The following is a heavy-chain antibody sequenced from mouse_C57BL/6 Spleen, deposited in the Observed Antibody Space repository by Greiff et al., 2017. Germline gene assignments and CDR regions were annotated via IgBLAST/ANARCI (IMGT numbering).Heavy chain of an antibody. Sequence: EVQLQESGGDLVKPGGSLKLSCAASGFTFSSYGMSWVRQTPDKRLEWVATISSGGSYTYYPDSVKGRFTISRDNAKNTLYLQMSSLKSEDTAMYYCARRGDFAYWGQGTLVTVSA. CDR3: ARRGDFAY. D-gene: IGHD3-3*01. V-gene: IGHV5-6*01. J-gene: IGHJ3*01. CDR1: GFTFSSYG. CDR2: ISSGGSYT.